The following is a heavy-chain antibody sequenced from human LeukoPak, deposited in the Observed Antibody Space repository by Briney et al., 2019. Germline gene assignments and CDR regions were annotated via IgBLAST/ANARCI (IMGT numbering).Heavy chain of an antibody. CDR3: ARGDYCSGGSCYQGVFDY. J-gene: IGHJ4*02. CDR2: TYYRSKWYN. V-gene: IGHV6-1*01. Sequence: SQTLSLTCAISGDSVSSNSAAWNWIRQSPSRGLEWLGRTYYRSKWYNDYAVSVKSRITINPDTSKNQFSLQLNSVTPEDTAVYYCARGDYCSGGSCYQGVFDYWGQGTLVTVSS. D-gene: IGHD2-15*01. CDR1: GDSVSSNSAA.